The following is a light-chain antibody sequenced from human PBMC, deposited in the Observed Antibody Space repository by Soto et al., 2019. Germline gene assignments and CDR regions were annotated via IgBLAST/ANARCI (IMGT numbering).Light chain of an antibody. CDR1: SNDVGDYDY. Sequence: QSALTQPRSVSGSPGQSVTISCTGTSNDVGDYDYVSWYQQYPGKAPKLIIYDVNKRPSGVPDRFSGSKSGNTASLTISALQAEDEADYYCCSYAGGYTFVFGTGTELTVL. CDR2: DVN. CDR3: CSYAGGYTFV. V-gene: IGLV2-11*01. J-gene: IGLJ1*01.